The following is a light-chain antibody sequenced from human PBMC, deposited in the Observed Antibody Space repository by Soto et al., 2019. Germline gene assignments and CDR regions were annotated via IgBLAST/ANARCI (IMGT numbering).Light chain of an antibody. J-gene: IGLJ2*01. CDR1: SSDVGNYNY. Sequence: QSALTQPASVSGSLGQSITISCTGTSSDVGNYNYVSWYQQHPDKAPKLMIFDVSNRPSGISNRFSGSKSGNTASLTISGLQAEDEADYFCSSYTSTSNVIFGGGNKLTVL. V-gene: IGLV2-14*01. CDR3: SSYTSTSNVI. CDR2: DVS.